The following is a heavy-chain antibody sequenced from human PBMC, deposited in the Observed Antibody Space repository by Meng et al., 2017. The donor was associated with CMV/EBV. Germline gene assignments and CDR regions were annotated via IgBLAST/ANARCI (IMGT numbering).Heavy chain of an antibody. J-gene: IGHJ5*02. CDR1: GYTFTSYY. D-gene: IGHD6-6*01. Sequence: QVRLVQSGAGVKQPGASVKVSCKASGYTFTSYYMHWVRPAPGQGLEWMGIINPSGGSTSYAQKFQGRVTMTRDTSTSTVYMELSSLRSEDTAVYYCAREEGIAARSDWFDPWGQGTLVTVSS. CDR3: AREEGIAARSDWFDP. CDR2: INPSGGST. V-gene: IGHV1-46*01.